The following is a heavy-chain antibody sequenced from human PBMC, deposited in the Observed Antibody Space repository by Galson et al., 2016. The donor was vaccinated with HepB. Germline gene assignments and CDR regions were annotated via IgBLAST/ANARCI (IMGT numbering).Heavy chain of an antibody. CDR1: GFTFSSYW. J-gene: IGHJ4*02. CDR2: IKQDGSEK. Sequence: SLRLSCAASGFTFSSYWMNWVRQAPGKGLEWVANIKQDGSEKHYVDSVKGRFTISRDNAKNSLYLQMNSLRAEDTAVYYCARPPTGDFWSGFYTYWGQGTLVTVSS. D-gene: IGHD3-3*01. V-gene: IGHV3-7*05. CDR3: ARPPTGDFWSGFYTY.